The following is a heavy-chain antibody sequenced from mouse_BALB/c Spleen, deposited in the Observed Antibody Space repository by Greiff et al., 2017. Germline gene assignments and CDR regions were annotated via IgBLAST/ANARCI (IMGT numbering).Heavy chain of an antibody. CDR1: GFNIKDTY. D-gene: IGHD3-1*01. V-gene: IGHV14-3*02. Sequence: VQLQQPGAELVKPGASVKLSCTASGFNIKDTYMHLVKQRPEQGLEWIGRIDPANDNTKYDPKFQGKATITADTSSNTAYLQLSSLTSEDTAVYYCAREGLPSMDYWGQGTSVTVSS. J-gene: IGHJ4*01. CDR3: AREGLPSMDY. CDR2: IDPANDNT.